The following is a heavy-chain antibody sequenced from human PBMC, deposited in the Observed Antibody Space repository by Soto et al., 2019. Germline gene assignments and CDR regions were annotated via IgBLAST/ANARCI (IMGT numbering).Heavy chain of an antibody. CDR2: VNIYNDKT. CDR3: ARERGGYSYGDC. D-gene: IGHD5-18*01. V-gene: IGHV1-18*01. Sequence: GPEVKKPGASVKVSCQASGYTFISYGINWVRQAPGQGLEWMGWVNIYNDKTNYAQKFQGRVTMTTDTSTSTAYLDLKSLRSDDTAVYYCARERGGYSYGDCWGQGTLVTVSS. J-gene: IGHJ4*02. CDR1: GYTFISYG.